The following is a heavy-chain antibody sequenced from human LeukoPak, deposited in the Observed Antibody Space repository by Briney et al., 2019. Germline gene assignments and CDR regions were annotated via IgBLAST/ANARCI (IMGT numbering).Heavy chain of an antibody. CDR2: ISYDGSNK. Sequence: GRSLRLSCAASGFTFSSYAMHWVRQAPGKGLEWVAVISYDGSNKYYADSVKGRFTISRDNSKNTLYLQMNSLRAEDTAVYYCAKLSPYFDWTFDYWGQGTLVTVSS. CDR1: GFTFSSYA. CDR3: AKLSPYFDWTFDY. J-gene: IGHJ4*02. D-gene: IGHD3-9*01. V-gene: IGHV3-30-3*02.